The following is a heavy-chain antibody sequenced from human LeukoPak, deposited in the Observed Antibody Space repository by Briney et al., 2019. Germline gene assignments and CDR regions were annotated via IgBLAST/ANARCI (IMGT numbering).Heavy chain of an antibody. CDR1: AGSISTYY. D-gene: IGHD2-8*01. CDR3: ARERTSYTNGVCRTPRWFDP. Sequence: PETLSLTCTVSAGSISTYYWTWIRQPAGKGLEWIGHIYISATTNSCPSLKSRVTMTVDASKNQCSLKLSSVTAADTAVYYCARERTSYTNGVCRTPRWFDPWGQGILVTVSS. V-gene: IGHV4-4*07. CDR2: IYISATT. J-gene: IGHJ5*02.